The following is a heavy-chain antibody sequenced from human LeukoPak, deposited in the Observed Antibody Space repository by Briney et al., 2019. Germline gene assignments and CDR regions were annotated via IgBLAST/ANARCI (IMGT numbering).Heavy chain of an antibody. CDR3: ARAAYSSTWYSRYFDL. CDR1: GFTFRSYD. J-gene: IGHJ2*01. D-gene: IGHD6-13*01. CDR2: IGTAGEI. V-gene: IGHV3-13*01. Sequence: GGSLRLSCAASGFTFRSYDMHWVRQATGKGLGWVSGIGTAGEIYYPGSVKGRFTISRENAKNSLYLQMNSLRAGDTAVYYCARAAYSSTWYSRYFDLWGRGTLVTVSS.